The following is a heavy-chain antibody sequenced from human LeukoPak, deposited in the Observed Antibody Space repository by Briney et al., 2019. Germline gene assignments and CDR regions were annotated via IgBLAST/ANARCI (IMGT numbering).Heavy chain of an antibody. CDR1: GFTFSSYS. CDR3: ARALSYSYGSMDF. D-gene: IGHD5-18*01. J-gene: IGHJ4*02. Sequence: GGSLRLSCAASGFTFSSYSMNWVRQAPGKGREWVSSISSGSKYIYNADSVKGRFTISRDSAKNSLYLQMNSLRAEDTAVYYCARALSYSYGSMDFWGQGTLVIVSS. CDR2: ISSGSKYI. V-gene: IGHV3-21*01.